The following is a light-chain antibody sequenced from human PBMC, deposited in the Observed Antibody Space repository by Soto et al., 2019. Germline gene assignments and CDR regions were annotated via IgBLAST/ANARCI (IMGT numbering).Light chain of an antibody. CDR3: SSYTSSSDWV. CDR1: SSDVGGYNY. J-gene: IGLJ3*02. Sequence: QSVLTQPASVSGSPGQSITISCTGTSSDVGGYNYVSWYQQHPGKAPKLMIYEVSNRPSGVSNRFSGSKSGNTASLTISGLQAEDGADYYCSSYTSSSDWVFGGGTKLTVL. V-gene: IGLV2-14*01. CDR2: EVS.